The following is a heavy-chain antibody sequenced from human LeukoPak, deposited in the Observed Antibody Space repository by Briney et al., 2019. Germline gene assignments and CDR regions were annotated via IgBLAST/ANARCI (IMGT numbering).Heavy chain of an antibody. Sequence: GGSLRLSYAASGFTFSSYSMVWVRQAPGKGLEWVSSISSGSNYIYYADSVKGRFTISRDNARTSLYLQMNSLRAEDTAVYYCARDKAQDSVYYGMDVWGQGTTVTVSS. CDR2: ISSGSNYI. CDR1: GFTFSSYS. D-gene: IGHD6-6*01. V-gene: IGHV3-21*06. CDR3: ARDKAQDSVYYGMDV. J-gene: IGHJ6*02.